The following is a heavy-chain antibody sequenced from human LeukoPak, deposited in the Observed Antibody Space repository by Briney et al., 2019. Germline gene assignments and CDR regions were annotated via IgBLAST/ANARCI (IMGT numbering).Heavy chain of an antibody. Sequence: PGGSLRLSCAASGFTFSSYAMSWVRQAPGKGLEWVSAISGGGGSTYYADSVKGRFTISRDNSKNTLYLQMNSLRAEDTAVYYCAKGFRVTFGGVIVTSYYFDYWGQGTLVTVSS. CDR3: AKGFRVTFGGVIVTSYYFDY. J-gene: IGHJ4*02. CDR1: GFTFSSYA. V-gene: IGHV3-23*01. CDR2: ISGGGGST. D-gene: IGHD3-16*02.